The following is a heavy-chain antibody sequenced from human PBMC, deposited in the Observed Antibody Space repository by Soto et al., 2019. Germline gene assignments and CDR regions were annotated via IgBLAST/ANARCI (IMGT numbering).Heavy chain of an antibody. D-gene: IGHD3-16*01. Sequence: SETLSLTCTVSGDSISSSTFYWGWIRQPPGKGLEWIGSLSYSGSTYHNPSLESRVTISVDTSRNQFSLKLSSVTAADTAVYYCARHNGPLYVGYYYDMDVWGQGTTVTSP. CDR1: GDSISSSTFY. CDR2: LSYSGST. J-gene: IGHJ6*02. V-gene: IGHV4-39*01. CDR3: ARHNGPLYVGYYYDMDV.